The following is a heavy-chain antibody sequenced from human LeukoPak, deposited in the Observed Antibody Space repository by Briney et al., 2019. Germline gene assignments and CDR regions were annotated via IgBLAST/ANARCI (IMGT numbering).Heavy chain of an antibody. CDR1: VGSISSGDYY. Sequence: SETLSLTCTVSVGSISSGDYYWSWIRQPPGKGLEWIGYIYYSGSTYYNPSLKSRVTISVDTSKNQFSLKLSSVTAADTAVYYCARDQIVGANRHAFDIWGQGTMVTVSS. CDR3: ARDQIVGANRHAFDI. J-gene: IGHJ3*02. D-gene: IGHD1-26*01. V-gene: IGHV4-30-4*08. CDR2: IYYSGST.